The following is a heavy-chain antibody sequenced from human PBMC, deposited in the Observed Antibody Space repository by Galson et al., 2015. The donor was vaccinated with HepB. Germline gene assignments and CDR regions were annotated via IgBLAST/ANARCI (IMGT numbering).Heavy chain of an antibody. CDR2: ISAYNGNT. D-gene: IGHD5-12*01. CDR3: ARDRPGRGYSGYEKWFDP. CDR1: GYTFTSYG. V-gene: IGHV1-18*04. J-gene: IGHJ5*02. Sequence: SVKVSCKASGYTFTSYGISWVRQAPGQGLEWMGWISAYNGNTNYAQKLQGRVTMTTDTSTSTAYMELRSLRSDDTAVYYCARDRPGRGYSGYEKWFDPWGQGTLVTVSS.